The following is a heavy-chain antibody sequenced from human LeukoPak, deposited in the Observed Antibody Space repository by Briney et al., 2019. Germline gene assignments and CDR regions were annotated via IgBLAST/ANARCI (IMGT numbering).Heavy chain of an antibody. CDR2: ISSSSSYI. Sequence: GGSLRLSCAASGFPFSTYTMNWVRQAPGKGLEWVSSISSSSSYIYYADSMKGRFTISRDNAKNSLYLQMNSLRAEDTAVYYCARVYSSGWYYFDYWGQGTLVTVSS. V-gene: IGHV3-21*04. CDR1: GFPFSTYT. D-gene: IGHD6-19*01. CDR3: ARVYSSGWYYFDY. J-gene: IGHJ4*02.